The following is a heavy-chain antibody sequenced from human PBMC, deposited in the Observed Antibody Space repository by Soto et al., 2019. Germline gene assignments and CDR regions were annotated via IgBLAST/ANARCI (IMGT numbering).Heavy chain of an antibody. CDR2: MNPNSGNT. CDR1: GYTFTSYD. V-gene: IGHV1-8*01. D-gene: IGHD2-2*01. Sequence: ASVKVSCKASGYTFTSYDINWVRQATGQGLEWMGWMNPNSGNTGYAQKFQGRVTMTRNTSISTAYMELSSLRSEDTAVYYCARGRDIVVVPAAPYYMDVWGKGTTVTVSS. CDR3: ARGRDIVVVPAAPYYMDV. J-gene: IGHJ6*03.